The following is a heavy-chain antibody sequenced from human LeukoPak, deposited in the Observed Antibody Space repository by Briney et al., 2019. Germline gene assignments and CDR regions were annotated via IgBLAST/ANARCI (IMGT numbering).Heavy chain of an antibody. CDR1: GFTFSSYS. CDR2: ISGSSSYI. D-gene: IGHD3-10*01. CDR3: ARAPPLWFGEFYYYYMDV. J-gene: IGHJ6*03. Sequence: GGSLRLSCAASGFTFSSYSMNWVRQAPGKGLEWVSSISGSSSYIYYADSVKGRFTISRDNAKNTLYLQMNSLRAEDTAVYYCARAPPLWFGEFYYYYMDVWGKGTTVTISS. V-gene: IGHV3-21*01.